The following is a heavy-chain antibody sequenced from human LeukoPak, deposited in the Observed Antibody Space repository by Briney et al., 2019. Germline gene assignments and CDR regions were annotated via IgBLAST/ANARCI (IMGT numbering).Heavy chain of an antibody. D-gene: IGHD1-7*01. CDR3: ARRTRDVYNYLEY. J-gene: IGHJ4*02. CDR2: ISAYNGNT. Sequence: GASVKVSCKASGYTFTSYGISWVRQAPGQGLEWMGWISAYNGNTNYAQKLQGRVTMTRDTSTSTVYMKLSSLRSEDTAVYYCARRTRDVYNYLEYWGQGTLVTVSS. V-gene: IGHV1-18*01. CDR1: GYTFTSYG.